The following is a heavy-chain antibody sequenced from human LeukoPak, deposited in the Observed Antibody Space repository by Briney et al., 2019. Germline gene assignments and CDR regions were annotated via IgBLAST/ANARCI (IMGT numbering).Heavy chain of an antibody. J-gene: IGHJ4*02. D-gene: IGHD1-7*01. CDR2: IRYDESNK. Sequence: GGSLRLSCAASGFTFSSYGMHWVRQAPGKGLEWVSFIRYDESNKYYADSVRGRFTISRDNSKNTLYLQMNSLRAEDTAVYYCASVLPITAGTTQGGYWGQGTLVTVSS. CDR3: ASVLPITAGTTQGGY. V-gene: IGHV3-30*02. CDR1: GFTFSSYG.